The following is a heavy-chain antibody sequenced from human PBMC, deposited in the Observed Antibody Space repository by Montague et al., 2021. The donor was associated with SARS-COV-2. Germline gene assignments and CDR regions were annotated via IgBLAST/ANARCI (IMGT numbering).Heavy chain of an antibody. D-gene: IGHD2-2*03. Sequence: SLRLSCAASGFTFSSYAMHWVRQAPGKGLEWVAVISYDGSNKYYADSVKGRFTISRDNSKNTLYLQMNSLRAEDTAVYYCARDLVIVVVPAAIDYHGMDVWGQGTTVTVSS. CDR3: ARDLVIVVVPAAIDYHGMDV. CDR1: GFTFSSYA. V-gene: IGHV3-30*04. J-gene: IGHJ6*02. CDR2: ISYDGSNK.